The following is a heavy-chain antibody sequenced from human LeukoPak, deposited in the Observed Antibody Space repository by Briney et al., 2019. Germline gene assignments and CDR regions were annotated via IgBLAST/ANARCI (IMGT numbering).Heavy chain of an antibody. J-gene: IGHJ4*02. V-gene: IGHV3-9*01. CDR1: GFTFDDYA. D-gene: IGHD3-10*01. CDR2: ISWNSGSI. CDR3: AKSLWFGELLCLDY. Sequence: PGGSLRLSCAASGFTFDDYAMHWVRQAPGKGLEWVSGISWNSGSIGYADSVKGRFTISRDNAKNSLYLQMNSLRAEDTALYYCAKSLWFGELLCLDYWGQGTLVTVSS.